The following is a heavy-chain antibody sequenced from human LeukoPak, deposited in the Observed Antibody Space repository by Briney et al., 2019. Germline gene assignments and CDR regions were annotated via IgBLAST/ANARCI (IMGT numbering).Heavy chain of an antibody. CDR1: GFTFSSYG. CDR2: ISYDGSNK. J-gene: IGHJ4*02. Sequence: TGGSLRLSCAASGFTFSSYGMHWVRQAPGKGLEWVAVISYDGSNKYYADSVKGRFTISRDNSKNSLYLQMNSLRAEDTAVYYCAKGQHRIVVAATPFFDYWGQGTLVTVSS. D-gene: IGHD2-15*01. CDR3: AKGQHRIVVAATPFFDY. V-gene: IGHV3-30*18.